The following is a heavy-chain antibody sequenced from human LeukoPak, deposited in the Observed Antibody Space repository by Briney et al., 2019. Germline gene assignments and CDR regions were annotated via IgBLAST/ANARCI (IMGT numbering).Heavy chain of an antibody. CDR3: TRSLDY. V-gene: IGHV3-30*03. J-gene: IGHJ4*02. CDR2: ISYDGSNK. D-gene: IGHD2-15*01. CDR1: GFTFSSYG. Sequence: GRSLRLSCAASGFTFSSYGMRWVSQAPGKGLEWVAIISYDGSNKYYADSVQGRFTISRYNSKNTLYLQMNSLRAEDTAVYYCTRSLDYWGQGTLVTVSS.